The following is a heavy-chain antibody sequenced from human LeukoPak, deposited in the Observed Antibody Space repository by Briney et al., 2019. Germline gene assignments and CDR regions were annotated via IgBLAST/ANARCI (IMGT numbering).Heavy chain of an antibody. J-gene: IGHJ4*02. V-gene: IGHV4-34*01. Sequence: SETLSLTCAVYGGSFSGYYWSWIRQPPGKGLEWIGGINHSGSTNYNPPLKSRVTISVDTSKNQFSLKLSSVTAADTAVYYCARASGSFDYWGQGTLVTVSS. CDR2: INHSGST. CDR1: GGSFSGYY. CDR3: ARASGSFDY. D-gene: IGHD5-12*01.